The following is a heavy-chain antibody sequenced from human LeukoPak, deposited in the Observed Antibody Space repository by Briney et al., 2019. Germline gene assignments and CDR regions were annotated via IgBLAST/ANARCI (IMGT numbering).Heavy chain of an antibody. D-gene: IGHD5-24*01. J-gene: IGHJ4*02. V-gene: IGHV3-33*06. Sequence: GRFLRLSCAASGFTFSSYGMHWVRQAPGKGLEWVAVIWYDGSNKYYADSVKGRFTISRDNSKNTLYLQMNSLRAEDTAVYYCAKVEMATINLDYWGQGTLVTVSS. CDR3: AKVEMATINLDY. CDR1: GFTFSSYG. CDR2: IWYDGSNK.